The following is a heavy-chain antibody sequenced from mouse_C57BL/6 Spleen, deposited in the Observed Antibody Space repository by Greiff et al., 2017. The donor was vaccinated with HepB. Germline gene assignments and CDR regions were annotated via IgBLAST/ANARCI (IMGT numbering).Heavy chain of an antibody. CDR1: GFTFSNYW. J-gene: IGHJ2*01. CDR2: IRLKSDNYAT. Sequence: EVKLVESGGGLVQPGGSMKLSCVASGFTFSNYWMNWVRQSPEKGLEWVAQIRLKSDNYATHYAESVKGRFTISRDDSKSSVYLQMNNLRAEDTGIYYCTVGTGTMDYWGQGTTLTVSS. D-gene: IGHD4-1*01. V-gene: IGHV6-3*01. CDR3: TVGTGTMDY.